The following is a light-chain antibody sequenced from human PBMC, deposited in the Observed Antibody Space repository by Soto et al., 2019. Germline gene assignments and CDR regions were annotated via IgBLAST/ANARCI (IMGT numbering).Light chain of an antibody. Sequence: EIVMTQSPASLSVSPGEGATLSCRASQTVASNLAWYQQKPGQGPRLLIHGASTRATGVPARFSGSGSGTDFTLTISSLQSEDFAVYYCQQRTGWPITFGQGTRLEIK. CDR2: GAS. V-gene: IGKV3-15*01. J-gene: IGKJ5*01. CDR1: QTVASN. CDR3: QQRTGWPIT.